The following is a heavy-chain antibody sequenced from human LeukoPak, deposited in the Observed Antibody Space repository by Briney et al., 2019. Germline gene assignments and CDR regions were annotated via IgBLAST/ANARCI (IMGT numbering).Heavy chain of an antibody. D-gene: IGHD2-21*02. Sequence: GGSLRLSCAASGFTFSSYEMNWVRQAPGKGLEWVSYISSGSTIYYADSVKGRFTISRDNAKNSLYLQMNSLRAEDTAVYYCARIQGDSVSIWGQGTLVTVSS. CDR2: ISSGSTI. J-gene: IGHJ4*02. CDR1: GFTFSSYE. V-gene: IGHV3-48*03. CDR3: ARIQGDSVSI.